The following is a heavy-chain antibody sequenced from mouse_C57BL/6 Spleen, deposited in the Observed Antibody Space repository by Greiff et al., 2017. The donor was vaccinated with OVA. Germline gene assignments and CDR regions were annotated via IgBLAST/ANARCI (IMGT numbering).Heavy chain of an antibody. Sequence: VQLKESAGGLVQPGSSMKLSCTASGFTFSDYYMAWVRQVPEKGLEWVANINYDGSSTYYLDSLKSRFIISRDNAKNILYLQMSSLKSEDTATYYCARATVVEENWYFDVWGTGTTVTVSS. J-gene: IGHJ1*03. CDR1: GFTFSDYY. CDR3: ARATVVEENWYFDV. V-gene: IGHV5-16*01. CDR2: INYDGSST. D-gene: IGHD1-1*01.